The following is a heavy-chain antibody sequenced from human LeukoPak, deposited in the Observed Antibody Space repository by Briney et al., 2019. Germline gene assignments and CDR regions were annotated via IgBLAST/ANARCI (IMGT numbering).Heavy chain of an antibody. V-gene: IGHV3-NL1*01. CDR3: AELGITMIGGV. CDR2: IYSGGST. D-gene: IGHD3-10*02. CDR1: GFTFSSYG. J-gene: IGHJ6*04. Sequence: GGPLRLSCAASGFTFSSYGMHWVRQAPGKGLEWVSVIYSGGSTHYADSVKGRFNISRDNAKNSLYLQMNSLRAEDTAVYYCAELGITMIGGVWGKGTTVTISS.